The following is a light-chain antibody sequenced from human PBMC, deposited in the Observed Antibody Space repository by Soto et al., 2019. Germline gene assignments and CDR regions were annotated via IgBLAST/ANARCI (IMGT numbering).Light chain of an antibody. CDR1: QRVSSH. CDR3: QQYNNWPQT. CDR2: AAS. J-gene: IGKJ1*01. Sequence: EIVLTQSPGTLSLSQGERATLSCRAGQRVSSHLAWYQQKPGQAPRLLIYAASTRATGIPVRFSGSGSGTDFTLTISSLQSEDFAVYYCQQYNNWPQTFGQGTKVDIK. V-gene: IGKV3-15*01.